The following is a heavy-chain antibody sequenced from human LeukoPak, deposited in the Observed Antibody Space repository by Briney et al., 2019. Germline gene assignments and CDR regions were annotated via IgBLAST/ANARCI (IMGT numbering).Heavy chain of an antibody. V-gene: IGHV4-39*01. D-gene: IGHD6-19*01. J-gene: IGHJ4*02. Sequence: PSETLSLTCTVSGDSISSSSNYWGWIRQPPEKGLEWIGRIHYSGSTYYNPSVGGRVTISVDTSKNQFSLKLSSVTAADTAVYYCARLGSGWYYFDFWGQGTLVTVSS. CDR3: ARLGSGWYYFDF. CDR1: GDSISSSSNY. CDR2: IHYSGST.